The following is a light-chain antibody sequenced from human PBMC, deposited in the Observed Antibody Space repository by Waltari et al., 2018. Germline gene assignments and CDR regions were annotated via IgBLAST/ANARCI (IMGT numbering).Light chain of an antibody. Sequence: DLELTQSPSTLSASVGDRVNITCRPSHSIYFRLAWFQQKPGEAPKGLIYLATHLESGVPSRFSGKRSGTEFTLTISDLQPDDFATYYCQQSKAYPLTFGGGTKVDIK. CDR3: QQSKAYPLT. CDR1: HSIYFR. CDR2: LAT. V-gene: IGKV1-5*03. J-gene: IGKJ4*01.